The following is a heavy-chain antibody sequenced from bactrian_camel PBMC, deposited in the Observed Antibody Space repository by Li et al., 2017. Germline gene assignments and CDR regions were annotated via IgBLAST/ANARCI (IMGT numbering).Heavy chain of an antibody. CDR3: AADFAPIACRVGRTPEVNDYNI. D-gene: IGHD2*01. CDR2: IDRDDST. J-gene: IGHJ4*01. V-gene: IGHV3S53*01. CDR1: GMTFSSYC. Sequence: HVQLVESGGGSVQAGGSLRLSCSVSGMTFSSYCMGWFRQAPGKEREGIVTIDRDDSTIYAESVKGRFTISKDIGRNTLYLQMNSLKPEDTAMYYCAADFAPIACRVGRTPEVNDYNIWGQGTQVTVS.